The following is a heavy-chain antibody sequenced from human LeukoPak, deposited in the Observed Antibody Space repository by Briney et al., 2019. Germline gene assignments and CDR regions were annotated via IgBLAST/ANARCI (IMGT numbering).Heavy chain of an antibody. D-gene: IGHD2-21*02. Sequence: SGPALVRPTQTLTLTCTFSGFSLSTSGMRVSWIRQPPGKALEWLARIDWDDDKFYSTSLKTRLTISKDASKNQGVLTMTNMDPVDTATYYCAQTPYCGGDCYVDYWGQGTPVTVSS. J-gene: IGHJ4*02. V-gene: IGHV2-70*04. CDR3: AQTPYCGGDCYVDY. CDR2: IDWDDDK. CDR1: GFSLSTSGMR.